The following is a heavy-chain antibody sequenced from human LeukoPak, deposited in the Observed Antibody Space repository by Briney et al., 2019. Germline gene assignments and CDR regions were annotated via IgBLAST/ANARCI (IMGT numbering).Heavy chain of an antibody. CDR1: GGSISSGDYY. J-gene: IGHJ4*02. D-gene: IGHD3-3*01. Sequence: TLSLTCTVSGGSISSGDYYWSWIRQPPGKGLEWIGYIYYSGSTYYNPSLKSRVTISVDTSKNQFSLKLSSVTAADTAVYYCARAQIQKSTGYDFWSGYYNPGYFDYWGQGTLVTVSS. V-gene: IGHV4-30-4*08. CDR2: IYYSGST. CDR3: ARAQIQKSTGYDFWSGYYNPGYFDY.